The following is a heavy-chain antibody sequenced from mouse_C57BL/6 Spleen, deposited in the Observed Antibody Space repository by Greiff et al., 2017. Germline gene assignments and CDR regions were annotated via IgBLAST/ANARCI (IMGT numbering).Heavy chain of an antibody. D-gene: IGHD2-3*01. CDR1: GYTFTSYW. J-gene: IGHJ2*01. V-gene: IGHV1-50*01. CDR2: IDPSDSYT. Sequence: QVQLQQSGAELVKPGASVKLSCKASGYTFTSYWMQWVKQRPGQGLEWIGEIDPSDSYTNYNQKFKGKATLTVDTSSSTAYMQLSSLTSEDSAVYYCARFDGYCDYWGQGTTLTVSS. CDR3: ARFDGYCDY.